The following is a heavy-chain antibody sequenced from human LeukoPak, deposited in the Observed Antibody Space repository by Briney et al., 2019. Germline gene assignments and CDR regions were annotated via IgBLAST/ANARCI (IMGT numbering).Heavy chain of an antibody. D-gene: IGHD4-17*01. V-gene: IGHV3-33*06. CDR1: GFTFSSYG. Sequence: GGSLRLSCAASGFTFSSYGMHWVRQAPGKGLEWVAVIWYDGSNKYYADSVKGRFTISIDNSKNTLYLQMNSLRAEDTAVYYCAKEYDYGDYALDYWGQGTLVTVSS. CDR2: IWYDGSNK. CDR3: AKEYDYGDYALDY. J-gene: IGHJ4*02.